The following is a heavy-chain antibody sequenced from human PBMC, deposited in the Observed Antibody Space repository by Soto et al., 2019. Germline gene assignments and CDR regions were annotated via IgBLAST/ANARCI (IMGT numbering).Heavy chain of an antibody. CDR2: IYPGDSDT. V-gene: IGHV5-51*01. CDR1: GYSFTSYW. D-gene: IGHD3-9*01. J-gene: IGHJ4*02. Sequence: GESLKISCTGSGYSFTSYWIGWVRQMPGKGLEWMGIIYPGDSDTRYSPSFQGQVTISADKSISTAYLRWSSLKASDTAMYYCATSRQDILTGYYTAILDYWGQGTLVTVSS. CDR3: ATSRQDILTGYYTAILDY.